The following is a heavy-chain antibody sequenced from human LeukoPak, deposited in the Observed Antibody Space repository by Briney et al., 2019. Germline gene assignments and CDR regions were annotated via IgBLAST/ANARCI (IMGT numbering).Heavy chain of an antibody. CDR1: GGSISSSSYY. Sequence: PSETLSLTCTVSGGSISSSSYYWGWIRQPPGRGLEWIGSIYYSGTTFYNPSLKGRVTISADTSKKQFFLKVNSMTAADTAVYYCARGAGGYRFDPWGQGTLVTVSS. CDR3: ARGAGGYRFDP. V-gene: IGHV4-39*07. J-gene: IGHJ5*02. CDR2: IYYSGTT. D-gene: IGHD1-1*01.